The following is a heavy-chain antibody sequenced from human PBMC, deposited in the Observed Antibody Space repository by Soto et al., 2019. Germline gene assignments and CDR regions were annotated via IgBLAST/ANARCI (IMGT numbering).Heavy chain of an antibody. CDR3: ARGPWIQLWSPDYYYYYGMDV. CDR2: ISYDGSNK. D-gene: IGHD5-18*01. V-gene: IGHV3-30-3*01. CDR1: GFTFSSYA. J-gene: IGHJ6*02. Sequence: PGGSLRLSCAASGFTFSSYAMHWVRQAPGKGLEWVAVISYDGSNKYYADSVKGRFTISRDNSKNTLYLQMNSLRAEDTAVYYCARGPWIQLWSPDYYYYYGMDVWGQGTTVTVSS.